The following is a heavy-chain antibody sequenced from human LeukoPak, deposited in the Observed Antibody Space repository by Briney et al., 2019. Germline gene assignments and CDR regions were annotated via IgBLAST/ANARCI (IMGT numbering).Heavy chain of an antibody. D-gene: IGHD4-17*01. Sequence: PGRSLRLSCAASGFTFSSYAMHWVRQAPGKGLEWVAVISYDGSNKYYAGSVKGRFTISRDNSKNTLYLQMNSLRAEDTAVYYCARVDPVHAFDYWGQGTLVTVSS. CDR2: ISYDGSNK. CDR1: GFTFSSYA. CDR3: ARVDPVHAFDY. V-gene: IGHV3-30*01. J-gene: IGHJ4*02.